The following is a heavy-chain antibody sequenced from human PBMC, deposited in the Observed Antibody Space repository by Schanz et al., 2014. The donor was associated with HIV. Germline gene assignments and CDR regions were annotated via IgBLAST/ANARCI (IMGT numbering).Heavy chain of an antibody. V-gene: IGHV3-9*01. Sequence: VQLEQSGGGVVQPGRSLRLSCVASGFTFSTYAMSWVRQAPGKGLEWVSGMSWNRRRIGYGDAVKGRFTISRDNANNFVYLEMNGLRVEDTALYYCAKGIMGATEYYYGMDVWGQGTMVTVSS. D-gene: IGHD1-26*01. CDR1: GFTFSTYA. J-gene: IGHJ6*02. CDR2: MSWNRRRI. CDR3: AKGIMGATEYYYGMDV.